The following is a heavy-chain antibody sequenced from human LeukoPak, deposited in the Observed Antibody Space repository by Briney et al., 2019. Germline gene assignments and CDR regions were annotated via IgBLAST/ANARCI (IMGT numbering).Heavy chain of an antibody. CDR2: IYYSAST. CDR3: AREGFGGVFDD. V-gene: IGHV4-59*01. J-gene: IGHJ4*02. CDR1: GGSISSYY. Sequence: SETLSLTCTVSGGSISSYYCSWTRQPPGKGLEWIGYIYYSASTNYNPSLQSRVTISVGTSKNQFSLKRSSVTAADTAVYYCAREGFGGVFDDWGQGTLVTVSS. D-gene: IGHD3-10*01.